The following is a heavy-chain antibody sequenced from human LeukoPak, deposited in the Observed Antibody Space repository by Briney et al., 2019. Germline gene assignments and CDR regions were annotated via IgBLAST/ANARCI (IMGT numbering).Heavy chain of an antibody. D-gene: IGHD4-17*01. CDR3: AREIYGRFDY. CDR1: GYTFTSYG. CDR2: INPYNGNT. J-gene: IGHJ4*02. V-gene: IGHV1-18*01. Sequence: GASVKVSFKASGYTFTSYGISWVRQAPGQGPECMGWINPYNGNTNYALKVQGRVTMTTDTSTSTAYLELRSLGSDDTAIYYCAREIYGRFDYWGQGTLVTVSS.